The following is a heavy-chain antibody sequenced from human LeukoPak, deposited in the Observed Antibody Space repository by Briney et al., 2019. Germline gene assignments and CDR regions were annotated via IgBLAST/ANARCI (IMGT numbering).Heavy chain of an antibody. D-gene: IGHD5-18*01. CDR3: ARAGYSYDWPYFDY. J-gene: IGHJ4*02. V-gene: IGHV4-39*07. CDR2: IYYSGST. Sequence: SETLSLTCTVSGASISSTTYYWGWIRQPPRKGLEWIASIYYSGSTNYNPSLKSRVTISVDTSKNQFSLKLSSVTAADTAVYYCARAGYSYDWPYFDYWGQGTLVTVSS. CDR1: GASISSTTYY.